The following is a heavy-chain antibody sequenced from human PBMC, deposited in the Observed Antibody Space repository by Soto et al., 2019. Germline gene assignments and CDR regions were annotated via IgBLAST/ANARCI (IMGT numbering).Heavy chain of an antibody. J-gene: IGHJ3*02. D-gene: IGHD2-2*01. CDR2: ISHSGTYI. Sequence: AQLVESGGSLVKPGDSLRLSCAASGFTFGDYITNWVRQAPGRGLEWVASISHSGTYIFYADSVKGRFTISRDNTKDSLFLQMNSLRVEDTAIYYCASPRDYCVSNTNCFIAFDIWGQGTGVTVSS. CDR1: GFTFGDYI. V-gene: IGHV3-21*01. CDR3: ASPRDYCVSNTNCFIAFDI.